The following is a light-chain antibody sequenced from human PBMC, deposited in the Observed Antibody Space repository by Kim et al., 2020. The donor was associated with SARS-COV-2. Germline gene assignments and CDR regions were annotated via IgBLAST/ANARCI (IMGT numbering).Light chain of an antibody. CDR3: CSYAGSSSYV. Sequence: GQSITISCTGTISDVGRYNLVSWYQQHSGKAPKLIIYEGNKRPSGVSNRFSGSKSANTASLTISGLQTEDEADYYCCSYAGSSSYVFGIGTKVTVL. V-gene: IGLV2-23*01. CDR2: EGN. CDR1: ISDVGRYNL. J-gene: IGLJ1*01.